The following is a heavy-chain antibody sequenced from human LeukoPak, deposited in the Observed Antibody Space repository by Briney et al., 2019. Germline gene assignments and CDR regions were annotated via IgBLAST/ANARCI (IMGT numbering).Heavy chain of an antibody. V-gene: IGHV1-69*04. CDR3: ARGPRIAVVDYYYYGMDV. CDR2: IIPIFGIA. Sequence: SVKVSCKASRGTFSSYAIRWVRQAPGQGLEWMGRIIPIFGIANYAQKFQGRVTITADKSTSTAYMELSSLRSEDTAVYYCARGPRIAVVDYYYYGMDVWGQGTTVTVSS. D-gene: IGHD6-19*01. J-gene: IGHJ6*02. CDR1: RGTFSSYA.